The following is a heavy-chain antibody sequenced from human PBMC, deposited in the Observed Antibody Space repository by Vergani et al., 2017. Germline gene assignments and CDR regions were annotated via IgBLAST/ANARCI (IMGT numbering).Heavy chain of an antibody. J-gene: IGHJ3*02. Sequence: QLQLQESGPGLVKPSETLSLTCTVSGGSISSSSYYWGWIRQPPGKGLGWIGSIYYSGSTYYNPSLKSRVTISVDTSKNQFSLKLSSVTAADTAVYYCARWTPYDSSGYPNAFDIWGQGTMVTVSS. V-gene: IGHV4-39*01. CDR3: ARWTPYDSSGYPNAFDI. CDR1: GGSISSSSYY. CDR2: IYYSGST. D-gene: IGHD3-22*01.